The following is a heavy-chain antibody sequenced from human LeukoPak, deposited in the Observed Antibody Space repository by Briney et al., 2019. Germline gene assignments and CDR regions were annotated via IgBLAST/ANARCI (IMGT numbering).Heavy chain of an antibody. V-gene: IGHV4-31*03. J-gene: IGHJ4*02. Sequence: PSETLSLTCTVSGGSISSGGYYWSWIRQHPGKGLEWIGYIYYSGSTYYNPSLKSRVTISVDTSKNQFSLKLSSVTAADTAVYYCARGHREWLRSRQIDYWGQGTLVTVSS. CDR2: IYYSGST. CDR1: GGSISSGGYY. D-gene: IGHD5-12*01. CDR3: ARGHREWLRSRQIDY.